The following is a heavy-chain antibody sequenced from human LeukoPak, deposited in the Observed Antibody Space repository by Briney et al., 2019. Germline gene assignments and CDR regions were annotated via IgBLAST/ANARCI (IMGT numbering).Heavy chain of an antibody. CDR3: AREPGDY. J-gene: IGHJ4*02. CDR1: GASISNYF. V-gene: IGHV4-4*07. CDR2: IDTTGSS. Sequence: SETLSLTCTVSGASISNYFWSWIRQPAGRGLEWIGRIDTTGSSNSNPSLKSRITMSVDTSKNQLSLNLSSVTAADTAVYHCAREPGDYWGQGTLVSVSS.